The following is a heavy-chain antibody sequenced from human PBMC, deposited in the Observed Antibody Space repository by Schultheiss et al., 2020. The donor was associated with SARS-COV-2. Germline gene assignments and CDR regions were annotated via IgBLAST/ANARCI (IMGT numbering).Heavy chain of an antibody. CDR1: GYTFSTYA. J-gene: IGHJ4*02. CDR3: ARDESSSPFDY. CDR2: ISAYNGLT. V-gene: IGHV1-18*01. Sequence: ASVKVSCKASGYTFSTYAITWVRQAPGQGLEWMGWISAYNGLTSYAQNLQGRVTMTTDTSASTAYMELRSLRSDDTAVYYCARDESSSPFDYWGQGTLVTVSS. D-gene: IGHD6-6*01.